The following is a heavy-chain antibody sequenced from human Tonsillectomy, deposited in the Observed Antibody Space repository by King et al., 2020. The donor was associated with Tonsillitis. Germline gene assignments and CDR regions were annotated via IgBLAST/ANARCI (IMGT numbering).Heavy chain of an antibody. V-gene: IGHV3-48*03. J-gene: IGHJ4*02. D-gene: IGHD3-10*01. CDR3: ARVVFYGSGEDLDY. Sequence: QLVQSGGGLVQPGGSLRLSCAASGFTFSSYEMNWVRQAPGKGLEWVSYISSSGSSIYYADSVKGRFTISRDNAKNSLYLQMNSLRAEDTAVYYCARVVFYGSGEDLDYWGQGTQVTVSS. CDR1: GFTFSSYE. CDR2: ISSSGSSI.